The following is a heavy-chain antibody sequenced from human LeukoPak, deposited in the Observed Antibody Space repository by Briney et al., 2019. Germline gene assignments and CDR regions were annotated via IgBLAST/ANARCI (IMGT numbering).Heavy chain of an antibody. CDR2: IYHSGST. D-gene: IGHD2-15*01. V-gene: IGHV4-4*02. CDR1: GGSISSSNW. J-gene: IGHJ4*02. Sequence: SGTLSLTCAVSGGSISSSNWWSWVRRPPGKGLEWIGEIYHSGSTNYNPSLKSRVTISVDKSKNQFSLKLSSVTAADTAVYYCASLGYCSGGSCYPAFDYWGQGTLVTVSS. CDR3: ASLGYCSGGSCYPAFDY.